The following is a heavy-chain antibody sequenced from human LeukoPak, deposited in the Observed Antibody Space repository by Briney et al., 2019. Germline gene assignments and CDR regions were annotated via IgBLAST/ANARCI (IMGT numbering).Heavy chain of an antibody. J-gene: IGHJ4*02. V-gene: IGHV4-34*01. CDR1: GGSFSGYY. CDR3: ARVDEGSSPTFDY. CDR2: INHSGST. Sequence: PSETLSLTCAVYGGSFSGYYWSWIRQPPGKGLEWIGEINHSGSTNYNPSLKRRVTISVDTSKNQFSLKLSSVTAADTAVYYCARVDEGSSPTFDYWGQGTLVTVSS. D-gene: IGHD6-6*01.